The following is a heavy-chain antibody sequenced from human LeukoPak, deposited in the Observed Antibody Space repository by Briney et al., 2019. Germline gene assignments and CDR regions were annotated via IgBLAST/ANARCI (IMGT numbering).Heavy chain of an antibody. CDR1: GFSFSTYS. CDR2: IVGSSSTI. V-gene: IGHV3-48*04. D-gene: IGHD1-1*01. J-gene: IGHJ4*02. CDR3: ATDSPETAAFDY. Sequence: GGSLRLSCVASGFSFSTYSMNWVRQAPGKGLEWVSYIVGSSSTIYYADSVEGRFTISRDNAKNSLYLQMDSLRAEDTAVYYCATDSPETAAFDYWGQGTLVTVSS.